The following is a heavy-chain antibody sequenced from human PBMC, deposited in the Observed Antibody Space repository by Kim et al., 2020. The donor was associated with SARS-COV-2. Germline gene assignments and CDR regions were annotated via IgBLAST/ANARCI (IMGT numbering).Heavy chain of an antibody. CDR2: ITGSGDMI. CDR3: ATHRTGYYTS. V-gene: IGHV3-48*03. CDR1: GFTFSGYE. D-gene: IGHD3-3*01. J-gene: IGHJ5*02. Sequence: GSLRLSCVVSGFTFSGYEMNWARQAPGKGLEWVSHITGSGDMILYADSVKGRFTTSRDNAKNSLYLQMNNLRVEDTAYYCATHRTGYYTSWGQGTLVTV.